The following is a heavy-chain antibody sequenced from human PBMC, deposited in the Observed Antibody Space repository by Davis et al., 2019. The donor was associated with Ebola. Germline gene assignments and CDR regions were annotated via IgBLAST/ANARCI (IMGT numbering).Heavy chain of an antibody. CDR3: ARDREREWELLYWFDP. CDR1: GCTFSRYS. V-gene: IGHV1-69*04. Sequence: SVQVSCMASGCTFSRYSISWVRQAPGQGIEWMGRIIPILGIANYAQKFQGRVTITAYESTSTAYMELSSLRSEDTAVYYCARDREREWELLYWFDPWGQGTLVTVSS. D-gene: IGHD1-26*01. CDR2: IIPILGIA. J-gene: IGHJ5*02.